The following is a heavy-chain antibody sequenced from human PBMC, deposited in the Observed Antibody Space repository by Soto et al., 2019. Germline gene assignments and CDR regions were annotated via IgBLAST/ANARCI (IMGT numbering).Heavy chain of an antibody. CDR3: ASYNSRVLDYGDYLYYMDV. CDR2: IYYSGST. V-gene: IGHV4-59*13. Sequence: NYDCSCIRQQTGKGLEWIGYIYYSGSTNYNPSLKSRVTISVDTSKNQFSLKLSSVTAADTAVYYCASYNSRVLDYGDYLYYMDVWGKGTTVTVSS. CDR1: NYD. J-gene: IGHJ6*03. D-gene: IGHD4-17*01.